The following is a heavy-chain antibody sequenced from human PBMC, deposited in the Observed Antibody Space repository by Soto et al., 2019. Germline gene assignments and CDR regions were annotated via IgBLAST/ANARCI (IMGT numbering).Heavy chain of an antibody. Sequence: QVQLVQSGAEVKKPGALVKVSCKASGYTFTSYAMHWVRQAPGQRLEWMGWINAGNGNTKYSQKFQGRVTITRDTSASTAYMELSSLRSEDTAVYYCAYSRRYSSGWPIDYWGQGTLVTVSS. CDR3: AYSRRYSSGWPIDY. CDR2: INAGNGNT. D-gene: IGHD6-19*01. CDR1: GYTFTSYA. V-gene: IGHV1-3*01. J-gene: IGHJ4*02.